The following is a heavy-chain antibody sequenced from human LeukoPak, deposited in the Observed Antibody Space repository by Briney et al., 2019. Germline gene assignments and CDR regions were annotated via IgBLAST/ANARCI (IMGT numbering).Heavy chain of an antibody. CDR2: ISSSSTTI. V-gene: IGHV3-48*02. Sequence: GGALRLSCSASGFTFISYTMHWVRQAPGKGLESVSYISSSSTTIYYADSVKGRFTISRDNAKNSLYLQMNSLSDEDTAVYYCTRDRSTWLFDYWGQGTLVTVSS. J-gene: IGHJ4*02. CDR3: TRDRSTWLFDY. D-gene: IGHD6-13*01. CDR1: GFTFISYT.